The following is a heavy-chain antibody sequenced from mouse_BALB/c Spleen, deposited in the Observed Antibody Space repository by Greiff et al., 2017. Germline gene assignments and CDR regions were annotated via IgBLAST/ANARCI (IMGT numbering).Heavy chain of an antibody. D-gene: IGHD1-1*01. CDR2: IYPGDGDT. Sequence: QVQLQQSGAELARPGASVKLSCKASGYTFTSYWMQWVKQRPGQGLEWIGAIYPGDGDTRYTQKFKGKATLTADKSSSTAYMQLSSLASEDSAVYYCAITTVGATYWYFDVWGAGTTVTVSS. CDR3: AITTVGATYWYFDV. J-gene: IGHJ1*01. CDR1: GYTFTSYW. V-gene: IGHV1-87*01.